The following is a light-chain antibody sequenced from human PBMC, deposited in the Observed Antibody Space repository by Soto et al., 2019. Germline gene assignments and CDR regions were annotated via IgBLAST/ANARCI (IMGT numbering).Light chain of an antibody. Sequence: QSVLTQPPSASGSPGQSVTISCTGTSSDVGGYKYVSWYQQHPGKAPKLILYEVSKRPSGVPDRFSGPKSGTTASLTVSGLQAEDEADYCCNSYAASIYVFGTGTKVIVL. CDR3: NSYAASIYV. J-gene: IGLJ1*01. CDR1: SSDVGGYKY. CDR2: EVS. V-gene: IGLV2-8*01.